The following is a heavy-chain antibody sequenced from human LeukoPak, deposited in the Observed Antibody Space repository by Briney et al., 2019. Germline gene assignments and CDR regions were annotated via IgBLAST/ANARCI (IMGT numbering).Heavy chain of an antibody. D-gene: IGHD2-21*01. J-gene: IGHJ4*02. CDR2: LNPDSGGT. CDR3: ARAHIGNDLFIDY. CDR1: GYTFTGYF. Sequence: ASVKVSCKASGYTFTGYFMHWVRQAPGQGLEWMGWLNPDSGGTNYAQKFQGRVTMTRDTSISTAYMDLSSLKSDDTAVYYCARAHIGNDLFIDYWGQGTLVTVSS. V-gene: IGHV1-2*02.